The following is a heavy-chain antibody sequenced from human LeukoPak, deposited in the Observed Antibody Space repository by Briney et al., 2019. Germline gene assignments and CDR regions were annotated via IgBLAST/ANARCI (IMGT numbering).Heavy chain of an antibody. CDR3: ARDNGGYYYYYYGMDV. CDR1: GFTVSSNY. V-gene: IGHV3-66*01. CDR2: IYSGGST. Sequence: GGSLRLSCAASGFTVSSNYMSWVRQAPGKGLEWVSVIYSGGSTYYADSVKGRFTISRDNSKNTLYLQMNSLRAEDTAMYYCARDNGGYYYYYYGMDVWGQGTTVTVSS. D-gene: IGHD3-10*01. J-gene: IGHJ6*02.